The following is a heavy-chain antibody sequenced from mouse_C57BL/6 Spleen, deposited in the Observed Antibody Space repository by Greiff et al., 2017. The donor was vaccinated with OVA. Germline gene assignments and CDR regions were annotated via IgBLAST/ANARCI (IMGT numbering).Heavy chain of an antibody. CDR2: ISSGSSTI. CDR1: GFTFSDYG. V-gene: IGHV5-17*01. D-gene: IGHD2-3*01. Sequence: VQLKESGGGLVKPGGSLKLSCAASGFTFSDYGMHWVRQAPEKGLEWVAYISSGSSTIYYADTVKGRFTISRDNAKNTLFLQMTSLRSEDTAMYYCAHDGYYDWYFDVWGTGTTVTVSS. J-gene: IGHJ1*03. CDR3: AHDGYYDWYFDV.